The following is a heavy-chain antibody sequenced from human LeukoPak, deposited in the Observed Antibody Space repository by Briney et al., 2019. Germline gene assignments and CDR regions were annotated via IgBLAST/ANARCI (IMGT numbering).Heavy chain of an antibody. Sequence: GGSLRLSCAASRFTFSTYWMHWVRQAPGKGLVWVSRINSDGSSTGYADSVKGRFTISRDNSKNSLYLQMNSLRAEDTALYYCAKDRTLGYCSSTSCYYGPFDYWGQGTLVTVSS. D-gene: IGHD2-2*01. CDR3: AKDRTLGYCSSTSCYYGPFDY. J-gene: IGHJ4*02. CDR2: INSDGSST. CDR1: RFTFSTYW. V-gene: IGHV3-74*01.